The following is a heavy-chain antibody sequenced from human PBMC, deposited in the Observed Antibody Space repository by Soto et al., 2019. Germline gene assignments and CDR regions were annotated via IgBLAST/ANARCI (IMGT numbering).Heavy chain of an antibody. CDR3: AHRDREFWRGYSCWCDP. V-gene: IGHV2-5*01. Sequence: QITLKESGPTLVKPTQTLTLTCTFSGFSLSSSGVGVGWIRQPPGKALEWLAFFYWHDDKRYSPSLKSRLTIPDDTSKNQVVLTLTNMDSEDTATYYCAHRDREFWRGYSCWCDPWVQGTHVTVSS. CDR2: FYWHDDK. CDR1: GFSLSSSGVG. D-gene: IGHD3-3*01. J-gene: IGHJ5*02.